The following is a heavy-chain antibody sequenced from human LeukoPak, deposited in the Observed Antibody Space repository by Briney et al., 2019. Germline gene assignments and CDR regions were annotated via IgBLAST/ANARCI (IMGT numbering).Heavy chain of an antibody. D-gene: IGHD2-15*01. Sequence: SETLSLTCAVYGGSFSDYYWSWIRQPPGKGLEWIGEINHSGSTNYNPSLKSRVTMSVDTSKSQFSLKLSSVTAADTAVYFCAGRGYCSGDTCPPGYWGQGALVTVSP. CDR3: AGRGYCSGDTCPPGY. J-gene: IGHJ4*02. CDR1: GGSFSDYY. V-gene: IGHV4-34*01. CDR2: INHSGST.